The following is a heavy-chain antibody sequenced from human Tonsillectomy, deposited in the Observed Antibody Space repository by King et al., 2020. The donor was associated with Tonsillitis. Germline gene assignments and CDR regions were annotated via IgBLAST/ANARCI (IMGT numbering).Heavy chain of an antibody. CDR1: GFTFSNNW. CDR2: IKLDGSEK. Sequence: EVQLVESGGGLVQPGGSLRLSCAASGFTFSNNWMSWVRQAPGKGLEWVANIKLDGSEKYYVDSVDGRFTISRDNAKNSVYLQMNSLRAEDTAVYYCARVMYGGNYRDYWGQGTLVTVSS. D-gene: IGHD4/OR15-4a*01. J-gene: IGHJ4*02. CDR3: ARVMYGGNYRDY. V-gene: IGHV3-7*03.